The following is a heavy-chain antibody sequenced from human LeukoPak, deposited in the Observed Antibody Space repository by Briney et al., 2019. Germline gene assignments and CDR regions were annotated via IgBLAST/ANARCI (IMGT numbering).Heavy chain of an antibody. V-gene: IGHV3-21*01. CDR1: GFTFSSYS. Sequence: GGSLRLSRAASGFTFSSYSMNWVRQAPGKGLEWVSSISSSSSYIYYADSVKGRFTISRDNAKNSLYLQMNSLRADDTAVYYCASGYSWNDVDAFDIWGQGTMVTVSS. D-gene: IGHD1-1*01. CDR3: ASGYSWNDVDAFDI. J-gene: IGHJ3*02. CDR2: ISSSSSYI.